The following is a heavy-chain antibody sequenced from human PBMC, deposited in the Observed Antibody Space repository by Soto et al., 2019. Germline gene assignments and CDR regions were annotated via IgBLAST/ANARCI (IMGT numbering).Heavy chain of an antibody. CDR3: ARALSPGEKRTVTTGFYYYYYGMDV. Sequence: QVQLVQSGAEVKKPGASVKVSCKASGYTFTSYAMHWVRQAPGQRLEWMGWINAGNGNTKYSQKCQGRVTITRDTSASTAYMELSSLRSEDTAVYYCARALSPGEKRTVTTGFYYYYYGMDVWGQGTTVTVSS. CDR2: INAGNGNT. CDR1: GYTFTSYA. V-gene: IGHV1-3*01. J-gene: IGHJ6*02. D-gene: IGHD4-17*01.